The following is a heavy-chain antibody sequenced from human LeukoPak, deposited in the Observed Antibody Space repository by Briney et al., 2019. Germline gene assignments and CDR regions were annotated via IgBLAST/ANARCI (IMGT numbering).Heavy chain of an antibody. Sequence: ASVKVSCKASGYTFISYGISWVRQAPGQGLEWMAWINANDGNTNYAQNLQGRVTMTTDTSTSTAYMEVGSLRSDDTAVYYCARQDGLYSPIGYWGQGTLVTVSS. D-gene: IGHD5-24*01. CDR2: INANDGNT. CDR3: ARQDGLYSPIGY. V-gene: IGHV1-18*01. CDR1: GYTFISYG. J-gene: IGHJ4*02.